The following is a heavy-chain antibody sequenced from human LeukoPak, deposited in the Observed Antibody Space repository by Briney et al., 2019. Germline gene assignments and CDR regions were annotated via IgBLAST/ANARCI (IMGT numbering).Heavy chain of an antibody. Sequence: SETLSLTCTVTGGSISSYYWSWIRQPPGKGLEWIGYIYYSESTNYNPSLKSRVTISVDTSKNQFSLKLSSVTAADTAVYHCARSLDYDILTWGQGTLVTVSS. D-gene: IGHD3-9*01. CDR2: IYYSEST. J-gene: IGHJ4*02. CDR3: ARSLDYDILT. CDR1: GGSISSYY. V-gene: IGHV4-59*08.